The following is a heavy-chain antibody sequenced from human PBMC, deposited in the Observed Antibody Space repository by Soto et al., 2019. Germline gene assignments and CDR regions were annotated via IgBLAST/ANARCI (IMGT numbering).Heavy chain of an antibody. D-gene: IGHD1-26*01. CDR2: VNPNSGGT. V-gene: IGHV1-2*02. Sequence: WASVKVSCKASGHTFSGYYVHWVRQAPGQGLEWMGWVNPNSGGTHYAQKFQGRVSMTRDTSLSAVYMELRSLRRDDMAVYFCASDYVGDCLTVTKGEFGRFWGQGTLVIVSS. CDR3: ASDYVGDCLTVTKGEFGRF. J-gene: IGHJ4*02. CDR1: GHTFSGYY.